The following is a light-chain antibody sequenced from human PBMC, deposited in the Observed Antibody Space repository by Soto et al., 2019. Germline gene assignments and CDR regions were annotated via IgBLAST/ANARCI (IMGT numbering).Light chain of an antibody. CDR3: EQYGSSPPYS. CDR1: QSVNSNF. CDR2: GTS. J-gene: IGKJ2*03. Sequence: EIVLTQSPGTLSLSPGERATLSCRASQSVNSNFLAWYQQKPGQAPRLLIYGTSNRATGIPDRFSGSGSGTDFTLNISRLEPEDFAVYYCEQYGSSPPYSVGQGTKLETK. V-gene: IGKV3-20*01.